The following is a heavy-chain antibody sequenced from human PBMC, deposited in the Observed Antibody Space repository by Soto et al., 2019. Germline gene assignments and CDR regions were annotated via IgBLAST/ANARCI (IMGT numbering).Heavy chain of an antibody. V-gene: IGHV3-23*01. J-gene: IGHJ6*01. CDR3: APVGV. CDR2: SGGSDNRT. Sequence: PWVSLRLTCSASGFPLSGYSMICVPHAPWKSLEWVSASGGSDNRTYYADSVKGRFTISRDNSKNMLYLQMSGLRPDDSAVYVCAPVGVWCHGTTVTV. CDR1: GFPLSGYS.